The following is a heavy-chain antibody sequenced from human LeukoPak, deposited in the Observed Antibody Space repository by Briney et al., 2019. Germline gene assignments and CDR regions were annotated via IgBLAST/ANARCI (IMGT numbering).Heavy chain of an antibody. D-gene: IGHD6-25*01. V-gene: IGHV4-59*01. Sequence: SETLSLTCTVSGGSISSYYLNWVRQPPGKGLEWVGHIYYSGSASYNPSLKRRVTISVDTSKNQFSLRLTSVTAADTAVYYCARDPGRRGSGLDWGQGTLVTVSS. J-gene: IGHJ4*02. CDR2: IYYSGSA. CDR3: ARDPGRRGSGLD. CDR1: GGSISSYY.